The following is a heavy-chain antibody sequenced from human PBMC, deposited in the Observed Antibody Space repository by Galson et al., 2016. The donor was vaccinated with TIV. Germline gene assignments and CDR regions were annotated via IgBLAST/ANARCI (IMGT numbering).Heavy chain of an antibody. CDR1: GFTFDDYA. CDR2: ISWNGGVV. V-gene: IGHV3-9*01. Sequence: SLRLSCAASGFTFDDYALHWVRQAPGKGLEWVSGISWNGGVVGYADSVKGRFTISRDNAKNSLYLQMNSLRAEDTAVYYCVRGEERPLVGAKPFDYWGQGALVTVSS. J-gene: IGHJ4*02. D-gene: IGHD1-26*01. CDR3: VRGEERPLVGAKPFDY.